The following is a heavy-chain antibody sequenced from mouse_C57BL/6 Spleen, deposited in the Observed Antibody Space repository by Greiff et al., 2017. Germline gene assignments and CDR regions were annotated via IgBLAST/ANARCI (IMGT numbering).Heavy chain of an antibody. CDR2: INPNNGGT. Sequence: EVQLQQSGPELVKPGASVKISCKASGYTFTDYYMNWVKQSHGKSLEWIGDINPNNGGTSYNQKFKGKATLTVDKSSSTAYMELRSLTSEDSAVYYCARVLGYYYGSSYVAWFAYWGQGTLVTVSA. CDR3: ARVLGYYYGSSYVAWFAY. V-gene: IGHV1-26*01. J-gene: IGHJ3*01. D-gene: IGHD1-1*01. CDR1: GYTFTDYY.